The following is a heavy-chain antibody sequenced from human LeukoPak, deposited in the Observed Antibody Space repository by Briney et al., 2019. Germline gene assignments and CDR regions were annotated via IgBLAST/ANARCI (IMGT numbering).Heavy chain of an antibody. CDR1: GGSISSHY. CDR2: IYYSGST. J-gene: IGHJ3*02. Sequence: SETLSLTCTVSGGSISSHYWSWIRQSPGKGLEWIGYIYYSGSTNYNPSLKSRVTISLDTSRNQFSLKLTSVTAADTAVYYCAKSNGYGLVDIWGQGTMVTVSS. CDR3: AKSNGYGLVDI. D-gene: IGHD3-10*01. V-gene: IGHV4-59*11.